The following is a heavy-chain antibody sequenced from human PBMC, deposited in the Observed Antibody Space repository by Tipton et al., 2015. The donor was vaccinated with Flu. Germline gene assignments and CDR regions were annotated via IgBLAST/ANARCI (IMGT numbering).Heavy chain of an antibody. CDR1: GGSIGSYY. CDR3: ARVDKSPYYYYMDV. CDR2: IYYSGST. D-gene: IGHD2-2*03. Sequence: TLSLTCTVSGGSIGSYYWSWIRQPPGKGLEWIGYIYYSGSTNYNPSLKSRVTISVDTSKNQFSLKLSSVTAADTAVYYCARVDKSPYYYYMDVWGKGTTVTVSS. J-gene: IGHJ6*03. V-gene: IGHV4-59*01.